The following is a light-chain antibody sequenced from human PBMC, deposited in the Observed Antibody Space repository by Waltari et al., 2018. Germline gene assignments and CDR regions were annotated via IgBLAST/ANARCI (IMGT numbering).Light chain of an antibody. CDR1: QSVSN. CDR3: QQWSAWSRS. Sequence: EIVLTQSPAPLSLSPGDRATLSCRASQSVSNLAWYQQKPGQAPRLLISGASNRATGIPARFSGSGSGTDFTLTISNLESEDFAVYYCQQWSAWSRSFGQGTKLEIK. CDR2: GAS. V-gene: IGKV3-11*01. J-gene: IGKJ2*03.